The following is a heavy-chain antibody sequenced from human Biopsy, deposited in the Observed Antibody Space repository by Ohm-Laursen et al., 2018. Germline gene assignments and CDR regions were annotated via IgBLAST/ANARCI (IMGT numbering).Heavy chain of an antibody. J-gene: IGHJ2*01. CDR3: ARDRGYYSDRTVPGYFDL. Sequence: PSDTLSLTCTVSGDSISSYYWSWIRQPPGKGLEWIGYGYYTGSTDYNPSLQSRVTISVDTSKNHFSLRLRSVTPADTAIYCARDRGYYSDRTVPGYFDLWGRGTLVTVSS. CDR1: GDSISSYY. D-gene: IGHD3-22*01. CDR2: GYYTGST. V-gene: IGHV4-59*01.